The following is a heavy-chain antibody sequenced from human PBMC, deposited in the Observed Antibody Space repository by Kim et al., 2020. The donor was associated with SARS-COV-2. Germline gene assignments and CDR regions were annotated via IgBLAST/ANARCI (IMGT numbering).Heavy chain of an antibody. CDR1: GGSISSSSYY. D-gene: IGHD2-2*01. Sequence: SETLSLTCTVSGGSISSSSYYWGWIRQPPGKGLEWIGSIYYSGSTYYNPSLKSRVTISVDTSKNQFSLKLSSVTAADTAVYYCARHQIVVVPAADRANWFDPWGQGTLVTVSS. J-gene: IGHJ5*02. CDR3: ARHQIVVVPAADRANWFDP. CDR2: IYYSGST. V-gene: IGHV4-39*01.